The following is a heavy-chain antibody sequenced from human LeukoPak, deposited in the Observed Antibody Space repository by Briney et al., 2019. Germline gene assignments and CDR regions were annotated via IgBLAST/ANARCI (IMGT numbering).Heavy chain of an antibody. Sequence: GGSLRLSCAASGFTFSSYATHWVRQAPGKGLEYVSAISSNGGSTYYANSVKGRFTISRDNSKNTLYLQMGSLRAEDMAVYYCARAYGSGSYLLPSYNWGQGTLVTVSS. CDR2: ISSNGGST. D-gene: IGHD3-10*01. CDR3: ARAYGSGSYLLPSYN. V-gene: IGHV3-64*01. J-gene: IGHJ4*02. CDR1: GFTFSSYA.